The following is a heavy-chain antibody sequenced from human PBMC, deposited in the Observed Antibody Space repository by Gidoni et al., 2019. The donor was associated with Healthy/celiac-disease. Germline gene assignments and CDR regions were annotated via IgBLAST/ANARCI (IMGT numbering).Heavy chain of an antibody. J-gene: IGHJ3*02. CDR3: ARDGSTVTKGNAFDI. Sequence: QVQLVESGGGLVKPGGSLRLSCAASGFTFSYYYLGWIRQAPGKGLEGVSYISSSGSTIYYADSVKGRFTISRDNAKNALYLQMNSLRAEDTAVYYCARDGSTVTKGNAFDIWGQGTMVTVSS. D-gene: IGHD4-17*01. V-gene: IGHV3-11*01. CDR1: GFTFSYYY. CDR2: ISSSGSTI.